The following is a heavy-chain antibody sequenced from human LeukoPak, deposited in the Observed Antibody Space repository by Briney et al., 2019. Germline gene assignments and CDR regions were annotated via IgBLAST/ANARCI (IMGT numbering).Heavy chain of an antibody. J-gene: IGHJ6*02. CDR1: GYTFTSYY. V-gene: IGHV1-46*01. Sequence: ASVKVSCKASGYTFTSYYMHWVRQAPGQGLEWMGITNPSGGSTSYAQKFQGRVTMTRDTSTSTVYMELSGLRSEDTAVYYCRTYCSSTSCYGAGALYYYGMDVWGQGTTVTVSS. CDR2: TNPSGGST. CDR3: RTYCSSTSCYGAGALYYYGMDV. D-gene: IGHD2-2*01.